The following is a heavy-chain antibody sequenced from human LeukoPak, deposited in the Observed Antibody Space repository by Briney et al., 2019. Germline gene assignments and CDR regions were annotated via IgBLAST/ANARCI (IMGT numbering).Heavy chain of an antibody. D-gene: IGHD6-13*01. CDR3: AGVLAAAGTSYYFDY. Sequence: SETLSLTCAVYGGSFSGYYWSWIRQPPGKGLEWIGEINHSGSTNYNPSLKSRVTILVDTSKNQFSLKLSSVTAADTAVYYCAGVLAAAGTSYYFDYWGQGTLVTVSS. V-gene: IGHV4-34*01. CDR1: GGSFSGYY. J-gene: IGHJ4*02. CDR2: INHSGST.